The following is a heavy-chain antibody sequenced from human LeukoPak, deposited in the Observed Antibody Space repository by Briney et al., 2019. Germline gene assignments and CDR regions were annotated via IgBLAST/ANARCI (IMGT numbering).Heavy chain of an antibody. Sequence: GASVKVSCKASGYTFTRYYMHGVTQAPGQGLEGMGRINPNSGGTNYAQKFQGRVTMTRDTSISTAYMELSRLRSDDTAVYYCARAPEYQLLYDYWGQGTLVTVSS. D-gene: IGHD2-2*02. CDR2: INPNSGGT. CDR1: GYTFTRYY. V-gene: IGHV1-2*06. CDR3: ARAPEYQLLYDY. J-gene: IGHJ4*02.